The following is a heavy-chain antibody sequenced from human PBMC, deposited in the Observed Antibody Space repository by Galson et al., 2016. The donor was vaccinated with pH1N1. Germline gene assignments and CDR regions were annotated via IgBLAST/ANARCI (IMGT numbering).Heavy chain of an antibody. CDR3: AKADHIWASYFDY. CDR1: GFTFSDFY. V-gene: IGHV3-11*05. Sequence: SLRLSCAASGFTFSDFYMNWVRQAPGKGLEWVSYISSSGSHAEYADSVKGRFTISRDNSKNTLSLQMNSLRAEDTAVYFCAKADHIWASYFDYWGQGTLVTVSS. D-gene: IGHD2-21*01. CDR2: ISSSGSHA. J-gene: IGHJ4*02.